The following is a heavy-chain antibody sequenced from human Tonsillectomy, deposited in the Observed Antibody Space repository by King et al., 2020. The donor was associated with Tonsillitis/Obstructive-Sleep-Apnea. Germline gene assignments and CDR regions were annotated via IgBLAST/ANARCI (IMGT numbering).Heavy chain of an antibody. CDR1: GYTFTSYG. CDR2: ISAYNGNT. J-gene: IGHJ6*03. CDR3: ASLGEREGSMFETFNYDPDKPRYYYYYMDV. D-gene: IGHD3-10*02. Sequence: QLVQSGAEVKKPGASVKVSCKASGYTFTSYGITWVRQAPGQGLEWMGWISAYNGNTNYAQKLQGRVTMTTDTSTSTAYMELRSLRSDDTAVYYCASLGEREGSMFETFNYDPDKPRYYYYYMDVWGKGTTVTVSS. V-gene: IGHV1-18*01.